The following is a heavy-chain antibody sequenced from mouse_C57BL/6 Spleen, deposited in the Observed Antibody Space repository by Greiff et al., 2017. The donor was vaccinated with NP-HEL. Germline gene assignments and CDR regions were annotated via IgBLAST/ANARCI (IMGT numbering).Heavy chain of an antibody. CDR3: TVGYDPDGAWFAY. Sequence: EVQLQQSGAELVRPGASVKLSCTASGFNIKDYYMHWVKQRPEQGLEWIGRIDPEDGDTEYAPKFQGKATMTADTSSNTAYLRLSSLTAEDTAVYYCTVGYDPDGAWFAYWGQGTLVTVSA. D-gene: IGHD2-3*01. J-gene: IGHJ3*01. CDR2: IDPEDGDT. CDR1: GFNIKDYY. V-gene: IGHV14-1*01.